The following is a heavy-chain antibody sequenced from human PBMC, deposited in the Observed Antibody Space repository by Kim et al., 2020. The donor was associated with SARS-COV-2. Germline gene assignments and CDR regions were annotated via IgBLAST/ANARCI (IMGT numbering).Heavy chain of an antibody. D-gene: IGHD3-16*01. CDR3: ALLGTGIDV. CDR1: GFTFSSYS. Sequence: GGSLSLSCAASGFTFSSYSMSWVRQAPGKGLELFSVICGCGGRTYSADSRKGWITFSSDNAKNQMYLLMPSLTAAETSGYYCALLGTGIDVWCQGTTVTV. J-gene: IGHJ6*02. CDR2: ICGCGGRT. V-gene: IGHV3-23*01.